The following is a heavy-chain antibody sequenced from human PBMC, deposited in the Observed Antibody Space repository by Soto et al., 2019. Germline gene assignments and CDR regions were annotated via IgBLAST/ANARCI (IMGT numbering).Heavy chain of an antibody. Sequence: SETLSLTCTVSGGSISSYYWSWIRQPPGKGLEWIGYIYYSGSTNYNPSLKSRVTISVDTSKNQFSLKLSSVTAADTAVYYCAARRLGQQLDPIYYYYYGMDVWGQGTTVTVSS. D-gene: IGHD6-13*01. V-gene: IGHV4-59*01. J-gene: IGHJ6*02. CDR1: GGSISSYY. CDR2: IYYSGST. CDR3: AARRLGQQLDPIYYYYYGMDV.